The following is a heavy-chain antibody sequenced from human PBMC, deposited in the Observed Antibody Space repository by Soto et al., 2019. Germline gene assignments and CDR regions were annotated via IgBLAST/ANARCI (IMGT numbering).Heavy chain of an antibody. CDR3: ASGVTIFGVVIPRNAMGV. D-gene: IGHD3-3*01. V-gene: IGHV3-21*01. CDR2: ISGSSNYI. J-gene: IGHJ6*02. Sequence: EVQLVESGGGLVKPGGSLRLSCAASGFIFSDSTMNWVRQAPGKGLEWVSSISGSSNYIHYADSVKGRFTISRDNAKNSLYLQMNSLRGEDTAVYYCASGVTIFGVVIPRNAMGVWGRGTTVTVSS. CDR1: GFIFSDST.